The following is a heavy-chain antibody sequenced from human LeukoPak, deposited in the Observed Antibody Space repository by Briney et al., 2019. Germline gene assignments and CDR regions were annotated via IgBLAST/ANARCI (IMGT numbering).Heavy chain of an antibody. CDR1: GGSFSDYY. D-gene: IGHD3-22*01. CDR2: INHSGST. J-gene: IGHJ1*01. CDR3: ARGSPYYYDSSGYYRAVYFQH. V-gene: IGHV4-34*01. Sequence: SETLSLTCAVYGGSFSDYYWSWIRQPPGKGLEWIGEINHSGSTNYNPSLKSRVTISVDTSKNQFSLKLSSVTAADTAVYYCARGSPYYYDSSGYYRAVYFQHWGQGTLVTVSS.